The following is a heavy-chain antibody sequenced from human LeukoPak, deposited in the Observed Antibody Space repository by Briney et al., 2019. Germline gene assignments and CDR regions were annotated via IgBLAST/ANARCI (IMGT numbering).Heavy chain of an antibody. V-gene: IGHV3-23*01. D-gene: IGHD2-15*01. CDR3: TLYCSGGSCYSMGGAFDI. J-gene: IGHJ3*02. CDR1: GFTFSSYD. Sequence: PGGSLRLSCAASGFTFSSYDMSWVRQAPGKGLEWVSAISGNGDSTYYVDSVKGRFTISRDNSRDTLYLQMNSLRAEDTALYYCTLYCSGGSCYSMGGAFDIWGQGTMVTDSS. CDR2: ISGNGDST.